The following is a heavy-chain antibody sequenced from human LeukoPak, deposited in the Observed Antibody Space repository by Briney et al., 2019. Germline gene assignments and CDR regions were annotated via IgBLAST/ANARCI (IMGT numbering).Heavy chain of an antibody. CDR1: GYTFTGYY. D-gene: IGHD3-10*01. Sequence: EASVKVSCKASGYTFTGYYMHWVRQAPGQGLEWMGWINPNSGGTNYAQKFQGRVTMTRDTSISTAYMELSRLRSDDTAVYYCARDVGEASGYLFDYWGQGTLVTVSS. V-gene: IGHV1-2*02. CDR3: ARDVGEASGYLFDY. J-gene: IGHJ4*02. CDR2: INPNSGGT.